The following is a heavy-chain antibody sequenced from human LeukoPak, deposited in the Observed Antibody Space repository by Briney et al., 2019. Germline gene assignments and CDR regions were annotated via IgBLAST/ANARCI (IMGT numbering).Heavy chain of an antibody. V-gene: IGHV3-23*01. CDR1: GFTFSSYA. CDR2: ISGSGGST. Sequence: GGSLRLSCAASGFTFSSYAMSWVRQAPGKGLEWVSAISGSGGSTYYADSVKGRFTISRDNSKNTLYLQMNSLRAEDTAVYYCAKRAITMVRGVRSLNWFDPWGQGTLVTVSS. D-gene: IGHD3-10*01. CDR3: AKRAITMVRGVRSLNWFDP. J-gene: IGHJ5*02.